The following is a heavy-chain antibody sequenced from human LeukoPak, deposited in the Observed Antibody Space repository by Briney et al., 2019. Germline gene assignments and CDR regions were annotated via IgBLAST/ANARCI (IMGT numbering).Heavy chain of an antibody. CDR3: VRAEGSSGSSEYFQH. CDR1: GFTVSDYY. V-gene: IGHV3-11*06. Sequence: PGGSLRLSCVASGFTVSDYYMSWVRQAPGKGLEWVSSISGSSNDKHYIDSVKGRFTISRDNAKNSLFLQMNSLRAEDTAVYYCVRAEGSSGSSEYFQHWGQGTLVTVSS. D-gene: IGHD5-12*01. CDR2: ISGSSNDK. J-gene: IGHJ1*01.